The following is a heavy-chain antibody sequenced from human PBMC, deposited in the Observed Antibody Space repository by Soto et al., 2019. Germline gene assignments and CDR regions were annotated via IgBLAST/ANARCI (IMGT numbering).Heavy chain of an antibody. CDR2: IRSKTNSYAT. D-gene: IGHD6-19*01. Sequence: GGSLRLSCAASGFTLGGSAMHWVRQASGKGLEWVGHIRSKTNSYATAYAESVKGRFTISRDDSMNTAYLQMNSLKTEDTAVYFRTRQTDAVQWLVVPTDYNFDYWGQGTLVTVSS. V-gene: IGHV3-73*01. CDR3: TRQTDAVQWLVVPTDYNFDY. CDR1: GFTLGGSA. J-gene: IGHJ4*02.